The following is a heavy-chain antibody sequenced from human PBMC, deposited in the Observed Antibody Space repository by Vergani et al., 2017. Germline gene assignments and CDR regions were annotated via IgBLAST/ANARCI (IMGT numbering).Heavy chain of an antibody. D-gene: IGHD4-23*01. J-gene: IGHJ4*02. V-gene: IGHV3-73*01. CDR1: SFSVSSHY. Sequence: LVESGGGLVQPGGSLRLSCAASSFSVSSHYMTWVRQAPGKGLEWVGRIRSKANSYATAYAASVTGRFTISRDDSKNTAYLQMNSLKTEDTAVYYCTRLDGGNSPYDYWGQGTLVTVSS. CDR2: IRSKANSYAT. CDR3: TRLDGGNSPYDY.